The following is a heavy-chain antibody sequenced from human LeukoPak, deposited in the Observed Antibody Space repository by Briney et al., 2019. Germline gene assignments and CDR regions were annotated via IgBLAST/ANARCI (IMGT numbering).Heavy chain of an antibody. CDR2: IYYSGST. CDR1: GGSTSSYY. CDR3: ARVSGWTGYYFDY. D-gene: IGHD6-19*01. J-gene: IGHJ4*02. V-gene: IGHV4-59*01. Sequence: SETLSLTCTVSGGSTSSYYWSWIRQPPGKGLEWIGYIYYSGSTNYNPSLKSRVTISVDTSKNQFSLKLSSVTAADTAVYYCARVSGWTGYYFDYWGQGTLVTVSS.